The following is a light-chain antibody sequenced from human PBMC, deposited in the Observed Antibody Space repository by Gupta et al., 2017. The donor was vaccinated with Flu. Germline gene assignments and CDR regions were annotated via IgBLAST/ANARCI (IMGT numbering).Light chain of an antibody. V-gene: IGKV3-20*01. CDR2: GAS. J-gene: IGKJ1*01. Sequence: ATRSCRASQSVSSSYLAWYQQKPGQAHRLLIYGASSRATGIPDRFSGSGSGTDFTLTISRLEPEDFAVYYCQQYGSSPPVWTFGQGTKVEIK. CDR1: QSVSSSY. CDR3: QQYGSSPPVWT.